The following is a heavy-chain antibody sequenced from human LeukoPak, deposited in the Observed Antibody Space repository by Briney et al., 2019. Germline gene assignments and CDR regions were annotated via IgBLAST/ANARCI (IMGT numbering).Heavy chain of an antibody. V-gene: IGHV4-59*12. CDR3: ARRTKRPYYYGSGTIDY. D-gene: IGHD3-10*01. J-gene: IGHJ4*02. Sequence: PSETLSLTCTVSGGSISSYYWSWIRQPPGKGLEWIGYIYYSGSTNYNPSLKSRVTISVDTPKNQFSLKLSSVTAADTAVYYCARRTKRPYYYGSGTIDYWGQGTLVTVSS. CDR2: IYYSGST. CDR1: GGSISSYY.